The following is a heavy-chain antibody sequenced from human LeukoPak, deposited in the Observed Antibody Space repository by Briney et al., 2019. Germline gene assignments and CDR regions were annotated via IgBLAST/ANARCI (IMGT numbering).Heavy chain of an antibody. CDR3: ARDPNGDYIGAFDM. V-gene: IGHV3-23*01. D-gene: IGHD4-17*01. J-gene: IGHJ3*02. CDR2: IRGGGGSA. Sequence: GGPLRLSCTASGFTFSAYAMMWVRQAPGKGPEGVSAIRGGGGSAFYADSVKGRFTISRDNSKYTLFLQMNSLRAEDTAVYYCARDPNGDYIGAFDMWGPGTMVTVSS. CDR1: GFTFSAYA.